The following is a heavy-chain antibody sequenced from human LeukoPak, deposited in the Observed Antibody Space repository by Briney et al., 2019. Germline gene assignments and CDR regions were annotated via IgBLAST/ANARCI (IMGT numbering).Heavy chain of an antibody. Sequence: GGPLRLSCAASGFTFSSYGMHWVRQAPGKGLEWVAVISYDGSNKYYADSVKGRFTISRDNSKNTLYLQMNSLRAEDTAVYYCAKDQEVDYDILTGYPADWGQGTLVTVSS. CDR3: AKDQEVDYDILTGYPAD. V-gene: IGHV3-30*18. CDR1: GFTFSSYG. CDR2: ISYDGSNK. J-gene: IGHJ4*02. D-gene: IGHD3-9*01.